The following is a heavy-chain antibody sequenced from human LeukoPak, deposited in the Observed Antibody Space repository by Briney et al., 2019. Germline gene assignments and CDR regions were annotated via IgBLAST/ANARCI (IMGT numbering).Heavy chain of an antibody. D-gene: IGHD3-10*01. CDR3: TTSYYFGSENIWGY. V-gene: IGHV3-15*01. CDR1: GFTFNNAW. Sequence: GGSLRPSCAASGFTFNNAWMSWVRQAPGKGVEWVGRIKSKTDGGTADYAAPVKGTFTISRDDSKNTLYLQMNSLKTEDTGVYYCTTSYYFGSENIWGYWGQGTLVTVSS. CDR2: IKSKTDGGTA. J-gene: IGHJ4*02.